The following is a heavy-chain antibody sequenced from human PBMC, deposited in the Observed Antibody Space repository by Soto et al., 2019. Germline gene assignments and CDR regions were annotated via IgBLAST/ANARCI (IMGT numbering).Heavy chain of an antibody. V-gene: IGHV1-2*02. Sequence: ASVTVSCKASGYTFTDFFIHWVRQAPGEGFEWMGWINPKSRGTNYAQKFQGRVTMTRDTSNSTAYMELRDLRSDDTAVYYCARVTLKAGNWFDPWGQGTLVTVSS. D-gene: IGHD1-1*01. CDR3: ARVTLKAGNWFDP. CDR1: GYTFTDFF. CDR2: INPKSRGT. J-gene: IGHJ5*02.